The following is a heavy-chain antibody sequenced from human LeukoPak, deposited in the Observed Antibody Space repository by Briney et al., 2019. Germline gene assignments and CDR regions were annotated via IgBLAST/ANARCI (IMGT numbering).Heavy chain of an antibody. J-gene: IGHJ4*02. V-gene: IGHV3-21*01. Sequence: PGGSLRLSCAASGFTFSSYAMSWVRQAPGRGLEWVSSISSSSNYIYYADSVKGRFTISRDNAKNSLYLQMSSLRAEDTAVYYCARDRGSDYYFDYWGQGTLVTVSS. D-gene: IGHD1-26*01. CDR2: ISSSSNYI. CDR3: ARDRGSDYYFDY. CDR1: GFTFSSYA.